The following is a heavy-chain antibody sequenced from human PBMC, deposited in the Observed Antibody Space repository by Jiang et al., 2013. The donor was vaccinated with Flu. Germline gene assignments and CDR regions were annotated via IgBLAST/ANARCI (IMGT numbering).Heavy chain of an antibody. CDR3: ARQLETYYYYYGMDV. V-gene: IGHV1-2*04. CDR2: INPNSGGT. D-gene: IGHD6-13*01. J-gene: IGHJ6*02. Sequence: WVRQAPGQGLEWMGWINPNSGGTNYAQKFQGWVTMTRDTSISTAYMELSRLRSDDTAVYYCARQLETYYYYYGMDVWGQGTTVTVSS.